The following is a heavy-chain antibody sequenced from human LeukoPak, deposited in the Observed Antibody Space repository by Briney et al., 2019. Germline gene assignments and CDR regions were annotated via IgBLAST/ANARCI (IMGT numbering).Heavy chain of an antibody. Sequence: PSETLSLTCSVSGGSISSYYGSWIPQPAGKGLEWIGRIYTSGSTNYNPSLNSRVTMSVDTSKNQFSLQLSSVTAADTAVYYCARGGYYYDSSGYPYFDYWGQGTLVTVSS. J-gene: IGHJ4*02. CDR3: ARGGYYYDSSGYPYFDY. CDR1: GGSISSYY. V-gene: IGHV4-4*07. CDR2: IYTSGST. D-gene: IGHD3-22*01.